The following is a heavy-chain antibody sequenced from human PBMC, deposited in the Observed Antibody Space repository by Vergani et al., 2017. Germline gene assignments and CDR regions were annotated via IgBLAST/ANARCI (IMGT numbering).Heavy chain of an antibody. D-gene: IGHD5-12*01. CDR3: AKANPRNSGYDYLYYYHAMDV. V-gene: IGHV3-23*04. CDR1: GFTFHHYA. J-gene: IGHJ6*02. Sequence: VQLVESAGGVVQPGGSLSLSCAASGFTFHHYAMHWVRQAPGTGLESVSGISGSGGSTYYAGSVKGRFTISSDSYKNTLYLQMNSLSAGDTAVYYCAKANPRNSGYDYLYYYHAMDVWGQGTTVTVSS. CDR2: ISGSGGST.